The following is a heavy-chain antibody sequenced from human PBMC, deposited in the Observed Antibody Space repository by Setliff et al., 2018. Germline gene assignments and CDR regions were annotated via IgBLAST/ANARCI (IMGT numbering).Heavy chain of an antibody. V-gene: IGHV1-18*01. D-gene: IGHD2-2*01. CDR3: SRLVRYCSRTTCQTASGAEL. CDR2: ISVYSGNT. CDR1: GYTFSHSG. Sequence: ASVKVSCKASGYTFSHSGITWVRQAPGQGLEWMGWISVYSGNTSYAQKLQGRVTMTTDASTNTAYMELRGLTSDDTAVYYCSRLVRYCSRTTCQTASGAELWGQGTLVTVSS. J-gene: IGHJ4*02.